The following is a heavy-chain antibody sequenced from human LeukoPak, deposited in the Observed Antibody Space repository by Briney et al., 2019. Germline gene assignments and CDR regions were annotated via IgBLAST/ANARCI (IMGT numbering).Heavy chain of an antibody. J-gene: IGHJ5*02. CDR3: AREPPDNYWFDP. D-gene: IGHD3-10*01. V-gene: IGHV1-46*01. CDR2: IRPRGGST. CDR1: AYTFTSYY. Sequence: ASVKVSCKASAYTFTSYYIHWVRQAPGQGLEYLGIIRPRGGSTDDAHKIQGRVTMTRDTSTSTVYMELSSLRSEDTAVYFCAREPPDNYWFDPWGQGTLVTVSS.